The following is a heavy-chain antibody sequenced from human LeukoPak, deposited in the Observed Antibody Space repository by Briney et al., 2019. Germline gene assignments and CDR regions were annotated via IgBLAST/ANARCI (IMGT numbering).Heavy chain of an antibody. Sequence: EASVKVSCKASGYTFTNYGINWVRQAPGQGLEWMGWISTYNGNRNYAQNLQGRVTMTTDTFTSTVYMELRSLRSDDTAVYYCARGENWFDPWGQGTLVTVSS. CDR3: ARGENWFDP. J-gene: IGHJ5*02. V-gene: IGHV1-18*01. CDR1: GYTFTNYG. CDR2: ISTYNGNR.